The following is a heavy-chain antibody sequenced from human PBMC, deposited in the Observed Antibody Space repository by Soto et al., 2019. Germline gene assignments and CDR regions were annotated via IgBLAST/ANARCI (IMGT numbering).Heavy chain of an antibody. J-gene: IGHJ4*02. V-gene: IGHV3-30*18. CDR1: GFTFSSYG. CDR2: ISFDGSNK. D-gene: IGHD2-15*01. CDR3: AKGNDIVVVVAALDY. Sequence: QVQLVESGGGVVQPGRSLRLSCAASGFTFSSYGMHWVRQAPGKGLEWVAVISFDGSNKYYADSVKGRFTISRDNYKNTLYLQMNSLRAEDTAVYYCAKGNDIVVVVAALDYWGQGTLVTVSS.